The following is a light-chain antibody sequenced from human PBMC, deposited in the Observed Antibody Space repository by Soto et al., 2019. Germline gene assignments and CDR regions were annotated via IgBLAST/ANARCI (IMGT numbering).Light chain of an antibody. CDR2: GAS. J-gene: IGKJ1*01. Sequence: EIVMTQSPATLSVSPGERATLSCRASQSVSSNLAWYQQKPGQAPRLLIYGASTRATGIPARFSGSGSGTEFTLTISSLQSADFAVYYCQQYNNWPPWTFGQGTKVEIE. V-gene: IGKV3-15*01. CDR3: QQYNNWPPWT. CDR1: QSVSSN.